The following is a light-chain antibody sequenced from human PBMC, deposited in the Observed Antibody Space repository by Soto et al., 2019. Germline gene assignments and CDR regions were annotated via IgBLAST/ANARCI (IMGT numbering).Light chain of an antibody. CDR1: QSVSSN. CDR3: QQYNNWPLPYT. J-gene: IGKJ2*01. CDR2: GAS. V-gene: IGKV3-15*01. Sequence: EIVMTQSPATLSVSPGERATLSCRASQSVSSNLAWYQQKPGQAPRLLIYGASTRATGIPARFSGSGSGTEFTLTISSLQSEDFAVYYCQQYNNWPLPYTFGQGTNLEIK.